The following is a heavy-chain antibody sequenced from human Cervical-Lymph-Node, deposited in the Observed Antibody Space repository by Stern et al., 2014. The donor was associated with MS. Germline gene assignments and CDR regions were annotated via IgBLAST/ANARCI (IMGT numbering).Heavy chain of an antibody. D-gene: IGHD3-3*01. J-gene: IGHJ1*01. CDR1: GGPISSSGHY. V-gene: IGHV4-31*03. CDR2: LHHRGST. CDR3: ARATLGFLEWFGFQR. Sequence: QVQLQEAGPGLVKPSQTLSLTCTVSGGPISSSGHYWSWIRQVTGKGLEWIGYLHHRGSTYYNPSINSRVTISIETSENHFSLKMESVTAADTAVYYCARATLGFLEWFGFQRWCQGTLVSVSS.